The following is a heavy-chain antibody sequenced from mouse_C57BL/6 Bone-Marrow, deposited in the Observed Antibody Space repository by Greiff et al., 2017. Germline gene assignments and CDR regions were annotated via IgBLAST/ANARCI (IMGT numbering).Heavy chain of an antibody. V-gene: IGHV5-4*03. CDR3: ARGSPGSTLYYAMDY. D-gene: IGHD1-1*01. Sequence: EVKLVESGGGLVKPGGSLKLSCAASGFTFSSYAMSWVRQTPEKRLEWVATISDGGSYTYYPDNVKGRFTISRDNAKNNLYLQMSHLKSEDTAMYYCARGSPGSTLYYAMDYWGQGTSVTVSS. CDR2: ISDGGSYT. J-gene: IGHJ4*01. CDR1: GFTFSSYA.